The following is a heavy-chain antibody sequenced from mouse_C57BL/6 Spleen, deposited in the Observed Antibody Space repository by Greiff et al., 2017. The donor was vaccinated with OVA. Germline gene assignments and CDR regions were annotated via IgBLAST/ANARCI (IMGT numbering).Heavy chain of an antibody. V-gene: IGHV1-52*01. D-gene: IGHD2-5*01. CDR3: ARLLYYSNDYFDY. J-gene: IGHJ2*01. Sequence: QVQLKQPGAELVRPGSSVKLSCKASGYTFTSYWMHWVKQRPIQGLEWIGNIDPSDSETHYNQKFKDKATLTVDKSSSTAYMQLSSLTSEDSAVYYCARLLYYSNDYFDYWGQGTTLTVSS. CDR1: GYTFTSYW. CDR2: IDPSDSET.